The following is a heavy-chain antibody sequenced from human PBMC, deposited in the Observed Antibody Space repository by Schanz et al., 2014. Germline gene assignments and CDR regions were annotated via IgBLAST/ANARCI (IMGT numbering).Heavy chain of an antibody. V-gene: IGHV3-21*01. CDR1: GFTFSSYA. J-gene: IGHJ3*01. D-gene: IGHD3-16*01. Sequence: EVQLVESGGGLVKPGGSLRLSCAGSGFTFSSYAMSWVRQAPGKGLEWVSSISSSSSYISYADSVKGRFTISRDNDNTSLFLQMNSRRAEEPAVYFCARDYEIAFSSPRHDAFDVWGQGTVVTVSS. CDR2: ISSSSSYI. CDR3: ARDYEIAFSSPRHDAFDV.